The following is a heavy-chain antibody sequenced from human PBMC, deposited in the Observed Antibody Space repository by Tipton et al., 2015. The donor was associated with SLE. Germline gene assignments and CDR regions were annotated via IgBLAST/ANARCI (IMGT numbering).Heavy chain of an antibody. CDR3: AKGYGMGNYYYMDV. CDR2: IYYSGST. J-gene: IGHJ6*03. D-gene: IGHD5-18*01. CDR1: DGSISGYG. V-gene: IGHV4-59*03. Sequence: TLSLTCTVSDGSISGYGWSWIRQPPGKVLEWIGNIYYSGSTDYNPSLKSRVTISMDTSKNQVSLRLNSVTAADTAVYYCAKGYGMGNYYYMDVWGKGTSVIVSS.